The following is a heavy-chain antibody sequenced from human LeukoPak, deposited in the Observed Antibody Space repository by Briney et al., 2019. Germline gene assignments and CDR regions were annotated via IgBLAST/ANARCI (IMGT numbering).Heavy chain of an antibody. CDR2: IKEDGSEK. CDR1: GFTFNSYW. D-gene: IGHD3-10*01. Sequence: TGGSLRLSCAASGFTFNSYWMSWVRQAPGKGLEWVANIKEDGSEKYYVDSVKGRFTISRDNAKSSLYLQMNSLRVEDTAVYYCAREWSGFGELPDYWGQGTLVTVSS. CDR3: AREWSGFGELPDY. V-gene: IGHV3-7*01. J-gene: IGHJ4*02.